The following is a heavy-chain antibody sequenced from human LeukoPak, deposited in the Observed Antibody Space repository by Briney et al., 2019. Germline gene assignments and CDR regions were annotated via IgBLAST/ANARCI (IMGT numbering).Heavy chain of an antibody. J-gene: IGHJ4*02. V-gene: IGHV3-20*04. D-gene: IGHD2-2*01. Sequence: GGSLRLSCAASGFTFDDYGMSWVRQAPGKGLEWVSGINWNGGSTGYADSVKGRFTISRDNAKNSLYLQMNSLRAEDTALYYCARASFIVVVPAATTFDCWGQGTLVTVSS. CDR1: GFTFDDYG. CDR2: INWNGGST. CDR3: ARASFIVVVPAATTFDC.